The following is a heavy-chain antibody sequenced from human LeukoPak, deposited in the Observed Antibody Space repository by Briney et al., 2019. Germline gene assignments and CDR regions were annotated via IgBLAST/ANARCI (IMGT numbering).Heavy chain of an antibody. V-gene: IGHV5-51*01. CDR3: ARQGYSGYDPEFFYYFDY. J-gene: IGHJ4*02. CDR2: IYPGDSDT. CDR1: GYTFSNNW. D-gene: IGHD5-12*01. Sequence: GESLKISCKGSGYTFSNNWIAWVRQMPGKGLEWMGIIYPGDSDTRYSPSFQGQVTISADKSISTAYLQWSSLKASDTAMYYCARQGYSGYDPEFFYYFDYWGQGTLVTVSS.